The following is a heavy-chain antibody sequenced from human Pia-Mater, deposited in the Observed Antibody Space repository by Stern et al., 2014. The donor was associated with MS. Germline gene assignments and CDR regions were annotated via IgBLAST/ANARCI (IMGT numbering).Heavy chain of an antibody. CDR1: GYTFTSNK. Sequence: VQLVESGAEVKKPGASVPVSCKAFGYTFTSNKMHWVRQAPGQGLERMGIITPGGGSTRYAQKLQGRVTMTRDTYTSTVYMELTSLRSEDTAVYSCARDNGGWSVDSWGQGTLVIVSS. V-gene: IGHV1-46*01. D-gene: IGHD6-19*01. CDR2: ITPGGGST. J-gene: IGHJ4*02. CDR3: ARDNGGWSVDS.